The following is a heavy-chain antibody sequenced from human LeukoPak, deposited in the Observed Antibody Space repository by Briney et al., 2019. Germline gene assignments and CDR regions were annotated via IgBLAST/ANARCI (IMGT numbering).Heavy chain of an antibody. CDR3: AKDVGILEVDYFDY. CDR1: GFTFDDYA. CDR2: ISWNSGSI. Sequence: QPGRSLRLSCAASGFTFDDYAMHWVRQAPGKGLEWVSGISWNSGSIGYADSVKGRFTISRDNAKNSLYLQMNSLRAEDTALYYCAKDVGILEVDYFDYWGQGTLVTVSS. V-gene: IGHV3-9*01. D-gene: IGHD3-3*01. J-gene: IGHJ4*02.